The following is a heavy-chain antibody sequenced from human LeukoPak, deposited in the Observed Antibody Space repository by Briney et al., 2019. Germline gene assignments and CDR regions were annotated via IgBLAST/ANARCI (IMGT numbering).Heavy chain of an antibody. V-gene: IGHV4-61*01. CDR3: AREDGGSIFDY. CDR1: GGXVSSGSYY. Sequence: PSETLSLTCTVSGGXVSSGSYYWSWTRQPPGKGLEWIGYIYYSGSTNYNPSLKDRATMSVDTSKNQFSLTLTSVTAADTAVYYCAREDGGSIFDYWGQGILVTVSS. CDR2: IYYSGST. D-gene: IGHD3-10*01. J-gene: IGHJ4*02.